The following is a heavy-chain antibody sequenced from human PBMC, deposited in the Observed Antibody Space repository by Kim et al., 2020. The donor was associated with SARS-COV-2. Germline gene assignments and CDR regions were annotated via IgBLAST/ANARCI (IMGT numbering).Heavy chain of an antibody. V-gene: IGHV3-66*01. J-gene: IGHJ1*01. D-gene: IGHD3-22*01. CDR3: ATVVFYYDAGYFKN. Sequence: ADSVKGRLISSSDHSKNTLYLQMNSLRAEDTAVYYCATVVFYYDAGYFKNWGQGTLVIVSS.